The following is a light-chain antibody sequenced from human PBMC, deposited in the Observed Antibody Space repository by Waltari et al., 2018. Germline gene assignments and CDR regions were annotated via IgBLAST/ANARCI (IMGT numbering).Light chain of an antibody. CDR1: QDISSW. Sequence: DIQMTQSPYFVSASVGDRVTITCRASQDISSWLTWYQQKPGKAPNLLIYAASSLQSGVPSRFSGGGSGTDFTLTISSPQPEDFATYFCQQSISFPSLTFGGGTKVE. CDR2: AAS. J-gene: IGKJ4*01. CDR3: QQSISFPSLT. V-gene: IGKV1-12*02.